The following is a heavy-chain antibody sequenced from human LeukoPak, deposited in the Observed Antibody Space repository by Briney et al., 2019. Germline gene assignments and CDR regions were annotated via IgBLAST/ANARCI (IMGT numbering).Heavy chain of an antibody. CDR1: GGSISSYY. CDR2: IYTSGST. V-gene: IGHV4-4*09. CDR3: ARLMTNHYYYYYMDV. J-gene: IGHJ6*03. D-gene: IGHD3-16*01. Sequence: SETLSLTCTVSGGSISSYYWSWIRQPPGKGLEWIGYIYTSGSTNYNPSLKSRVTISVDTSKNRFSLKLSSVTAADTAVYYCARLMTNHYYYYYMDVWGKGTTVTVSS.